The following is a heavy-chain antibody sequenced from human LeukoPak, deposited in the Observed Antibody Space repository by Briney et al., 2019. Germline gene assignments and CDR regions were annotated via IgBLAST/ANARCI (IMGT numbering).Heavy chain of an antibody. CDR1: GFTFSSYV. D-gene: IGHD5-12*01. V-gene: IGHV3-23*01. CDR2: ISGSGESI. J-gene: IGHJ4*02. Sequence: GGSLTLSCSVSGFTFSSYVLRWVRQAPGKGVEWVSAISGSGESIYYADSVKGRFTISRDNSKDTLYLQMNSLTAEDTAVYYCAKDPRGGYSGSWYFDYWGQGTLVTVSS. CDR3: AKDPRGGYSGSWYFDY.